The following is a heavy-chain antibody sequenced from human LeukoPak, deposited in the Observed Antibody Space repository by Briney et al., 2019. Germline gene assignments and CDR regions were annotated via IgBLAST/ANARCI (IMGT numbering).Heavy chain of an antibody. CDR2: IKSKTDGGTT. D-gene: IGHD3-10*01. J-gene: IGHJ4*02. Sequence: PGGSLRLSCAASGFTFSNAWMSWLRQAPGKGLEWVGRIKSKTDGGTTDYAAPVKGRFTISRDDSKNTLYLQMNSLKTEDTAVYCCTTDVEDYFGSGSYYNGDYYFDYWGQGTLVTVSS. V-gene: IGHV3-15*01. CDR3: TTDVEDYFGSGSYYNGDYYFDY. CDR1: GFTFSNAW.